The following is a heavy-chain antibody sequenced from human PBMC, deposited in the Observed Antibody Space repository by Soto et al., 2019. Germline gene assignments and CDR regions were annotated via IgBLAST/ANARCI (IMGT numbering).Heavy chain of an antibody. CDR3: ARIVHSNYGGRYYYFGMDV. D-gene: IGHD4-4*01. CDR1: GFSLSTNGMC. J-gene: IGHJ6*02. V-gene: IGHV2-70*11. CDR2: IDWNDDK. Sequence: SGPTLVNPTQTLTLTCTFSGFSLSTNGMCVSWIRQPPGKALEWLARIDWNDDKYYSTSLKTRLTISKDTSKNQVVLILTNMDPVDTATYYCARIVHSNYGGRYYYFGMDVWGRGTKVTVSS.